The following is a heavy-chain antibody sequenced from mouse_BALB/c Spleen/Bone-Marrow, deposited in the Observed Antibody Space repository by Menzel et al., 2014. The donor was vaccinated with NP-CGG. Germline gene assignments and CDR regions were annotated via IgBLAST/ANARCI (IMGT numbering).Heavy chain of an antibody. J-gene: IGHJ3*01. CDR3: SRLGYYGGFAY. D-gene: IGHD2-3*01. Sequence: EVQVVESGGGLVQPGGSLKLSCAASGFDFSRYWMSWVRQAPGKGLEWIGEINPDSSTINYTPSLKDKFIISRDNAKNTLYLQMSKVRSEGTALYYCSRLGYYGGFAYWGQGTLVTVSA. V-gene: IGHV4-1*02. CDR2: INPDSSTI. CDR1: GFDFSRYW.